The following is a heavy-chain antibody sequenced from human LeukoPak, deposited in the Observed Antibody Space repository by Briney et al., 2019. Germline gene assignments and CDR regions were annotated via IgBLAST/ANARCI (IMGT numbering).Heavy chain of an antibody. V-gene: IGHV3-48*03. CDR2: ISSSGSTI. J-gene: IGHJ6*03. Sequence: GGSLRLSCAASGFTFSSYEMNWVRQAPGKGLEWVSYISSSGSTIYYADPVKGRFTISRDNAKNSLYLQMNSLRAEDTAVYYCARASNYGLDYCYMDVWGKGTTVTVSS. CDR1: GFTFSSYE. D-gene: IGHD4-11*01. CDR3: ARASNYGLDYCYMDV.